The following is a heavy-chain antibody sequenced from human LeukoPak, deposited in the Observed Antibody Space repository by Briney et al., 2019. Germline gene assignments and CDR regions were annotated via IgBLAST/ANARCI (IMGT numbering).Heavy chain of an antibody. D-gene: IGHD2-2*01. J-gene: IGHJ6*03. CDR2: INPSGGST. Sequence: GASVKVSCKASGYTFTSYYMHWVRQAPGQGLEWMGIINPSGGSTGYAQKFQGRVTMTRDMSTSTVYMELSSLRSEDTAVYYCARAGRNCSSTSCSKGSYYYYYMDVWGKGTTVTVSS. CDR1: GYTFTSYY. CDR3: ARAGRNCSSTSCSKGSYYYYYMDV. V-gene: IGHV1-46*01.